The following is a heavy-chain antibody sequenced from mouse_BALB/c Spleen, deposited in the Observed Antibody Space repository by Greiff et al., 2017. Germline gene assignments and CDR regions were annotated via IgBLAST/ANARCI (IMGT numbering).Heavy chain of an antibody. D-gene: IGHD2-1*01. CDR1: GFTFSSYA. V-gene: IGHV5-9-4*01. CDR3: ARDGNYVRFAY. CDR2: ISSGGSYT. Sequence: EVQVVESGGGLVKPGGSLKLSCAASGFTFSSYAMSWVRQSPEKRLEWVAEISSGGSYTYYPDTVTGRFTISRDNAKNTLYLEMSSLRSEDTAMYYCARDGNYVRFAYWGQGTLVTVSA. J-gene: IGHJ3*01.